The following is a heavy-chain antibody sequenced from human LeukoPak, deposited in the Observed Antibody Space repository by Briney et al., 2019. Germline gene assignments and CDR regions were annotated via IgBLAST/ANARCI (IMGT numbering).Heavy chain of an antibody. V-gene: IGHV4-31*03. J-gene: IGHJ3*02. D-gene: IGHD5-24*01. CDR2: IYYSGST. CDR1: GGSISSGGYY. CDR3: AATITHDAFDI. Sequence: SETLSLTCTVSGGSISSGGYYWSWIRQHPGKGLEWIGYIYYSGSTYYNPSLKSRVTISVDTSKNQFSLKLSSVTAADTAVYYCAATITHDAFDIWGQGTMVTVSS.